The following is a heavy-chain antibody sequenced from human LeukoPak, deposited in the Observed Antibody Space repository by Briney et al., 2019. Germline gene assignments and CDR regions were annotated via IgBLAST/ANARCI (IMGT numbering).Heavy chain of an antibody. Sequence: GGSLRLSCAASGFTVSSNYMSWVRQAPGKGLEWVSVIYSGGSTYYADSVKGRFTISRDNSKNTLYLQMNSLRAEDTAVYYCARDTKELRYFDWYPNFDYWGQGTLVTVSS. D-gene: IGHD3-9*01. J-gene: IGHJ4*02. CDR3: ARDTKELRYFDWYPNFDY. CDR1: GFTVSSNY. CDR2: IYSGGST. V-gene: IGHV3-66*01.